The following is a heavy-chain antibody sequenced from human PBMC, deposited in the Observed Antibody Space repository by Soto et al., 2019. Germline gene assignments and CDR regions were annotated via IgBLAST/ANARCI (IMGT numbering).Heavy chain of an antibody. J-gene: IGHJ6*02. V-gene: IGHV1-69*01. D-gene: IGHD2-15*01. CDR1: GGTFSSYA. CDR3: ARSQGGSSSLDIYYYYYYGMDV. CDR2: IIPIFGTA. Sequence: QVQLVQSGAEVQKPGSSVKVSCKAPGGTFSSYAISWVRQAPGQGLEWMGGIIPIFGTANYAQKFQGRVTITADESTSTGYMELNNLRSEDTAVYYCARSQGGSSSLDIYYYYYYGMDVWGQGTTVTVSS.